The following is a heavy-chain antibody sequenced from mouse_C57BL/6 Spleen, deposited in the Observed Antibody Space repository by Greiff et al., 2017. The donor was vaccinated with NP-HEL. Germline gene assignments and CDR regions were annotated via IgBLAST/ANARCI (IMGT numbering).Heavy chain of an antibody. CDR2: INPGSGGT. Sequence: VKLMESGAELVRPGTSVKVSCKASGYAFTNYLIEWVKQRPGQGLEWIGVINPGSGGTNYNEKFKGKATLTADKSSSTAYMQLSSLTSEDSAVYFCARVGYDPDYWGQGTTLTVSS. CDR3: ARVGYDPDY. D-gene: IGHD2-3*01. V-gene: IGHV1-54*01. CDR1: GYAFTNYL. J-gene: IGHJ2*01.